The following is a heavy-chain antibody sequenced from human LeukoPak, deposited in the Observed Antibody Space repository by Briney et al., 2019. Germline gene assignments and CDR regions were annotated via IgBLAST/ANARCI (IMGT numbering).Heavy chain of an antibody. CDR1: GFTFSSYW. D-gene: IGHD5-18*01. CDR3: ARDGYSFGHDFDY. J-gene: IGHJ4*02. Sequence: GGSLRLSCAASGFTFSSYWMPWVRHTPGKGLVWVSRIKGDGSSTSYADSVKGRFTISRDNAKNTLYLQMNSLRAEDTAVYYCARDGYSFGHDFDYWGQGTLVTVSS. CDR2: IKGDGSST. V-gene: IGHV3-74*01.